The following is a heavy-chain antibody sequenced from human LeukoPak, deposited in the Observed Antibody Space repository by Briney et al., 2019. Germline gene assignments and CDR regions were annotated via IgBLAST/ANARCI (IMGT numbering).Heavy chain of an antibody. CDR1: GVSISSSSYY. V-gene: IGHV4-39*01. CDR2: IYYSGST. Sequence: SETLSLTCIVSGVSISSSSYYWGWIRQPPGKGLEWIGSIYYSGSTYYNPSLKSRVTISVDTSKNQFSLKLTSVTAADTAVYYCASLAYSSSWFPEANFDYWGQGTLVTVSS. D-gene: IGHD6-13*01. CDR3: ASLAYSSSWFPEANFDY. J-gene: IGHJ4*02.